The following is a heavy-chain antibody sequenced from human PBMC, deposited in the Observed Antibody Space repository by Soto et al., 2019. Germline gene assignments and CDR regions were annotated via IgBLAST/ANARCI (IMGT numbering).Heavy chain of an antibody. CDR1: GFTFSSYA. V-gene: IGHV3-23*01. J-gene: IGHJ6*02. CDR3: ASIRYYYYYGMDV. D-gene: IGHD3-3*02. Sequence: PWGSLRLSCAASGFTFSSYAMSWVRQAPGKGLEWVSAISGSGGSTYYADSVKGRFTISRDNSKNTLYLQMNSLRAEDTAVYYCASIRYYYYYGMDVWGQGTTVTVSS. CDR2: ISGSGGST.